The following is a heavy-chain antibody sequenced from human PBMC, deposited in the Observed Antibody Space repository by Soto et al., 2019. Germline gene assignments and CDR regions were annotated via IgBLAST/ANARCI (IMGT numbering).Heavy chain of an antibody. CDR3: ARENSGWPDALEI. CDR2: IYSGGST. D-gene: IGHD6-19*01. J-gene: IGHJ3*02. V-gene: IGHV3-66*01. CDR1: GFTVSSNY. Sequence: DVQLVESGGGLVQPGGSLRLSCAVSGFTVSSNYMSWVRQAPGKGLEWVSAIYSGGSTYYADSVKGRFTISRDNSKNTLSLQMNSLRAEDTAVYYCARENSGWPDALEIWGQGTMVTVSS.